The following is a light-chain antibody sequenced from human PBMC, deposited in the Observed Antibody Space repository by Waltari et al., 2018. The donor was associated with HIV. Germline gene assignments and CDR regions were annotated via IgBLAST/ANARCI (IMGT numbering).Light chain of an antibody. V-gene: IGKV3-15*01. CDR1: QSVSSD. CDR2: GAP. Sequence: EIVMTQSPVTLSVSPGERATLSCRASQSVSSDLAWFQQKPGQAPTLLIYGAPNRATGIPARFSGSGSGTEFTLTIGSLQSEDFAVYYCQQYNKWPCSFGGGTKVEIK. J-gene: IGKJ4*01. CDR3: QQYNKWPCS.